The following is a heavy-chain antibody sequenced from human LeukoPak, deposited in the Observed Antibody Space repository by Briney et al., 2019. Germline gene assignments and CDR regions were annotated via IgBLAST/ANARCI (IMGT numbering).Heavy chain of an antibody. CDR1: GYTFTGYY. D-gene: IGHD5-18*01. Sequence: GASVKVSCKASGYTFTGYYMHWVRQAPGQGLEWMGWINPNSGGTNYAQKFQGRVTMTRDTSISTAYMELSRLRSDDTAVYYCATLPTGGYSVDAFDIWGQGTMVTVSS. J-gene: IGHJ3*02. CDR3: ATLPTGGYSVDAFDI. CDR2: INPNSGGT. V-gene: IGHV1-2*02.